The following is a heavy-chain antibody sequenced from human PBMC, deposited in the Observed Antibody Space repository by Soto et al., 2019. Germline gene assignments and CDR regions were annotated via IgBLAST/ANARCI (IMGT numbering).Heavy chain of an antibody. CDR1: GGSISSGGYY. D-gene: IGHD1-26*01. J-gene: IGHJ4*02. CDR3: ARGGELLRDYFDY. CDR2: IYYSGST. Sequence: QVQLQESGPGLVKPSQTLSLTCTVSGGSISSGGYYWSWIRQHPGKGLEWIGYIYYSGSTYYNPSLKSRVTITVDTSKTQFSLKLSSVTAADTAVYYCARGGELLRDYFDYWGQGTLVTVSS. V-gene: IGHV4-31*03.